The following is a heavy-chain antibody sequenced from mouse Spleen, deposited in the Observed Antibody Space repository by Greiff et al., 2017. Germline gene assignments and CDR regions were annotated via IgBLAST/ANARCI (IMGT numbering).Heavy chain of an antibody. J-gene: IGHJ4*01. D-gene: IGHD3-2*01. V-gene: IGHV1-69*02. CDR1: GYTFTDYY. CDR3: AKTARAMAMDY. CDR2: IDPSDSYT. Sequence: QVQLQQSGPELVKPGASVKISCKASGYTFTDYYINWVKQRPGQGLEWIGEIDPSDSYTNYNQKFKGKATLTVDKSSSTAYMQLSSLTSEDSAVYYCAKTARAMAMDYWGQGTSVTVSS.